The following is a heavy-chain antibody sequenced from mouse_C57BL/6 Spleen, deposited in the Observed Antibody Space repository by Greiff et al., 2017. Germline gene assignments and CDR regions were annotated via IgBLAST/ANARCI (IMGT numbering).Heavy chain of an antibody. J-gene: IGHJ4*01. CDR3: ARGSNYKKNAMDY. CDR2: ISSGSSTI. V-gene: IGHV5-17*01. Sequence: EVKVVESGGGLVKPGGSLKLSCAASGFTFSDYGMHWVRQAPEKGLEWVAYISSGSSTIYYADTVKGRFTISRDNAKNTLFLQMTSLRSEDTAMYYCARGSNYKKNAMDYWGQGTSVTVSS. CDR1: GFTFSDYG. D-gene: IGHD2-5*01.